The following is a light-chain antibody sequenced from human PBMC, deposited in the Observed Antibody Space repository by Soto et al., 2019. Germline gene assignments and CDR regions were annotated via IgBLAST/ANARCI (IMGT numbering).Light chain of an antibody. CDR3: QQSYSTPPWT. Sequence: EVVMTQSPATLSVSPGEGVTLSCRASQGIGDTLAWYQHKPGQTPKLLMYGASIRAAGVPDRFSGSGSGTDFTLTISSLQPEDFATYFCQQSYSTPPWTFGQGTKVDIK. CDR1: QGIGDT. CDR2: GAS. V-gene: IGKV3D-15*01. J-gene: IGKJ1*01.